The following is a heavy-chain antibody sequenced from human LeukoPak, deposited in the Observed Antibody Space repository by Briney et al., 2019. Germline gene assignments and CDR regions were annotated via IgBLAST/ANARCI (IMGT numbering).Heavy chain of an antibody. J-gene: IGHJ3*02. D-gene: IGHD4-17*01. CDR1: GGTFSSYA. CDR2: IIPILGIA. CDR3: ARVRGHYGDYARGGVYAFDI. V-gene: IGHV1-69*04. Sequence: ASVKVSCKASGGTFSSYAISWVRQAPGQGLEWMGRIIPILGIANYAQKFQGRVTITADKSTSTAYMELSSLRSEDTAVYYCARVRGHYGDYARGGVYAFDIWGQGTMVTVSS.